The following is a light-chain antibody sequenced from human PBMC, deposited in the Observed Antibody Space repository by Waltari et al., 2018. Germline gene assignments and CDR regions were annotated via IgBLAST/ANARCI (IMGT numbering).Light chain of an antibody. CDR1: SGSVSINYY. J-gene: IGLJ2*01. V-gene: IGLV8-61*01. CDR3: ALYMGGGTLE. Sequence: QTVVTQEPSFSVSPGGTVTLTCGLTSGSVSINYYPTWYQQTPGQAPRTLIYSTNSRSSGVPDRFSGSILGNKAALTITGAQADDDGDYYCALYMGGGTLEFGGGTKLTVL. CDR2: STN.